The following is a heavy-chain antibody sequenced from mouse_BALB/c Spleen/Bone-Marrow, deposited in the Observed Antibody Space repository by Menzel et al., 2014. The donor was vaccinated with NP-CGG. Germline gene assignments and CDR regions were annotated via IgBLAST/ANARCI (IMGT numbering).Heavy chain of an antibody. CDR1: GYTFTSYW. CDR3: TRRDRYDYYAMDY. J-gene: IGHJ4*01. D-gene: IGHD2-14*01. V-gene: IGHV1-69*02. Sequence: QVQLQQSGAELVRPGASVKLSCKASGYTFTSYWINWVKQRPGQGLEWIGNIYPSDSYTNYNQKFKDKATLTVDKSSSTAYMQLSSPTSEDSAVNYCTRRDRYDYYAMDYWGQGTSVTVSS. CDR2: IYPSDSYT.